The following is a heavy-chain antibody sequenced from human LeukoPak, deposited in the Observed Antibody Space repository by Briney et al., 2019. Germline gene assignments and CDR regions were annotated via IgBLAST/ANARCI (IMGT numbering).Heavy chain of an antibody. CDR1: GFTFSSYW. CDR2: IKSDGSNT. CDR3: AKESSSWSAVDY. D-gene: IGHD6-13*01. Sequence: GGSLRLSCAASGFTFSSYWMHWVRQAPGKGLVWVSRIKSDGSNTNYADSVKGRFTISRDNAKNTLYLQMSSLRAEDTAVYYCAKESSSWSAVDYWGQGTLVTVSS. J-gene: IGHJ4*02. V-gene: IGHV3-74*01.